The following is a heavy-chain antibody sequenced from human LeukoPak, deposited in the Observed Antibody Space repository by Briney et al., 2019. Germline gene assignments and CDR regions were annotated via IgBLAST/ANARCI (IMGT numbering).Heavy chain of an antibody. V-gene: IGHV3-21*01. Sequence: GGSLRLSCAASGFTFSSYSMNWVRQAPGKGLEWVSSISSSSSYIYYADSVKGRFTISGDNAKNSLYLQMNSLRAEDTAVYYRARAPSYYYDSSGYYYNWGQGTLVTVSS. CDR1: GFTFSSYS. CDR2: ISSSSSYI. D-gene: IGHD3-22*01. J-gene: IGHJ4*02. CDR3: ARAPSYYYDSSGYYYN.